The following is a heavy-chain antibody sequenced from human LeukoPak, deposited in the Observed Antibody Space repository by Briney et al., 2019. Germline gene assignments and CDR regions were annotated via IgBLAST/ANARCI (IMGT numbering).Heavy chain of an antibody. J-gene: IGHJ5*02. Sequence: ASVKVSCKASGYTFTTYDIHWVRQAAGQGLEWMGWANPKSGNTGYEQKFQGRVTITMNPSTTTTHMELNSLTSEDTAIYHCARPYCSGKTCSRWFEPWGQGTLVTVSS. CDR1: GYTFTTYD. V-gene: IGHV1-8*03. D-gene: IGHD2-15*01. CDR3: ARPYCSGKTCSRWFEP. CDR2: ANPKSGNT.